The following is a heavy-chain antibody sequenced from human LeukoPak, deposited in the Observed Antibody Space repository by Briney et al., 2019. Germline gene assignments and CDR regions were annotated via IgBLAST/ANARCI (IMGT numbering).Heavy chain of an antibody. CDR2: IYWDDDK. CDR1: GFSLSTSGVG. D-gene: IGHD4-17*01. J-gene: IGHJ4*02. CDR3: ARRLKYGDYIYFDY. Sequence: SGPTLVKPTQTLTLTCTFSGFSLSTSGVGVGWIRQPPGKALEWLALIYWDDDKRYSPSLKSRLTITKDTSKNQVVLTMTNMDPVDTATYYCARRLKYGDYIYFDYWGQGTLVTVSS. V-gene: IGHV2-5*02.